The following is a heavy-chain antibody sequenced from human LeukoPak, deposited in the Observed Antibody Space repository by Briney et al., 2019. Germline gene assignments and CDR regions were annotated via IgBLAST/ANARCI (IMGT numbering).Heavy chain of an antibody. J-gene: IGHJ6*02. Sequence: GGSLRLSCAASGFTFSSYGMHWVRQAPGKGLEWVAVISYDGSNKYYADSVKGRFTISRDNSKNTLYLQMNSLRAEDTAVYYCAKDMVRGVTPYYYYYGMDAWGQGTTVTVSS. CDR1: GFTFSSYG. V-gene: IGHV3-30*18. CDR2: ISYDGSNK. D-gene: IGHD3-10*01. CDR3: AKDMVRGVTPYYYYYGMDA.